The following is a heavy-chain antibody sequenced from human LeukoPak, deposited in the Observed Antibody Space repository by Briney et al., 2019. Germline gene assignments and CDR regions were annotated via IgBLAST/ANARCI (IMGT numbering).Heavy chain of an antibody. Sequence: GGSLRLSCAASGFTFSSYSMNWVRQAPGKGLEWVSSISSSSSYIYYADSVKGRFTISRDNAKNSLYLQMNSLRAEDTAVYYCAREPPLVGVIMFGTDYWGQGTLVTVSS. CDR1: GFTFSSYS. J-gene: IGHJ4*02. D-gene: IGHD3-10*01. CDR3: AREPPLVGVIMFGTDY. CDR2: ISSSSSYI. V-gene: IGHV3-21*01.